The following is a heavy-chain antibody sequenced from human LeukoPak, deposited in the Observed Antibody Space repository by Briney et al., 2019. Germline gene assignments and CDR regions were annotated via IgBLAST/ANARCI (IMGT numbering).Heavy chain of an antibody. Sequence: SETLSLTCTVPGGSISSSSYYWGWIRQPPGKGLEWIGSIYYSGSTYYNPSLKSRVTISVDTSKNQFSLKLSSVTAADTAVYYCARQGGAGGRFDYWGQGTLVTVSS. J-gene: IGHJ4*02. D-gene: IGHD3-10*01. V-gene: IGHV4-39*01. CDR3: ARQGGAGGRFDY. CDR1: GGSISSSSYY. CDR2: IYYSGST.